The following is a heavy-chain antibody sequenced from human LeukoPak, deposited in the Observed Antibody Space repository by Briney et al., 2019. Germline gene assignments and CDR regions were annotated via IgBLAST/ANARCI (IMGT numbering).Heavy chain of an antibody. D-gene: IGHD4-11*01. Sequence: GESLKISCKGSGYNFANYWIGWVRQMPGKGLEWMGIIYPGDSDTRYSPSFQGQVTISADKSISTAYLQWSSLKASDTAMYYCASGMTTVSSLHPNDAFDIWGQGTLVTVSS. V-gene: IGHV5-51*01. CDR3: ASGMTTVSSLHPNDAFDI. J-gene: IGHJ3*02. CDR1: GYNFANYW. CDR2: IYPGDSDT.